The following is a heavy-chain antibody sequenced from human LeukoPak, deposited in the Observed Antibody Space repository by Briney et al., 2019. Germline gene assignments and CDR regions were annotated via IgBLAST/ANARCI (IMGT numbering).Heavy chain of an antibody. D-gene: IGHD2-2*02. J-gene: IGHJ6*03. CDR3: ASNYCSSTSCYNYYHYYYMDV. CDR2: IYYSGST. CDR1: GGSISSGGYY. Sequence: SETLSLTCTVSGGSISSGGYYWSWIRQHPGKGLEWIGYIYYSGSTYYNPSLKSQVTISVDTSKNQFSLKLSSVTAADTAVYYCASNYCSSTSCYNYYHYYYMDVWGKGTTVTVSS. V-gene: IGHV4-31*01.